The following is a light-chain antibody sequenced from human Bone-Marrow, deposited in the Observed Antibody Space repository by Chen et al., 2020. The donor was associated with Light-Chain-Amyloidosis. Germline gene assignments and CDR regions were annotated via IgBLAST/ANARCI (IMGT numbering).Light chain of an antibody. CDR2: GNT. J-gene: IGLJ2*01. V-gene: IGLV1-40*01. CDR1: SSNIGAGFS. CDR3: QSYDNSLSGPVV. Sequence: QSVLTQPPSVSGAPGQRVTISCTGSSSNIGAGFSVHWYQQLSGTVPKLLIYGNTNGPSGVPDRFSGSKSGTSASLAITGLQAEDEADYYCQSYDNSLSGPVVFGGGTKLTVL.